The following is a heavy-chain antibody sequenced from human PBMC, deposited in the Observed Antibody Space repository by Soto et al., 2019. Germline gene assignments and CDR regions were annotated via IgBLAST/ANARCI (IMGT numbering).Heavy chain of an antibody. V-gene: IGHV1-18*01. Sequence: ASVKVSCKASGYTFTSYGISWVRQAPGQGLEWMGWISAYNGNTNYAQKLQGRVTMTTDTSTSTAYMELRSLRSDDTAVYYCAEDRSYCFSTSCPLPPAFWGQGTTVTVSS. J-gene: IGHJ6*02. CDR3: AEDRSYCFSTSCPLPPAF. D-gene: IGHD2-2*01. CDR2: ISAYNGNT. CDR1: GYTFTSYG.